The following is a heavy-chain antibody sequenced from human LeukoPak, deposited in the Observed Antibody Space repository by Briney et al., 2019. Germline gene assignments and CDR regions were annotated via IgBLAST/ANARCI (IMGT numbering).Heavy chain of an antibody. CDR3: ARTGSTVTMLYPFDH. CDR1: GGSISSYY. CDR2: IYYSGST. D-gene: IGHD4-17*01. V-gene: IGHV4-59*01. Sequence: SETLSLTCTVSGGSISSYYWSWIRQPPGKGLEWIGYIYYSGSTNYNPSLKSRVSISVDTSKNQFSLKLSSVTAADAAVYYCARTGSTVTMLYPFDHWGQGTLVTVSS. J-gene: IGHJ4*02.